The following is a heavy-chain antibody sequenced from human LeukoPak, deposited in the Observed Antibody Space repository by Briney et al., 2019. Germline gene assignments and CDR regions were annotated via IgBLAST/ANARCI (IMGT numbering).Heavy chain of an antibody. J-gene: IGHJ3*02. CDR1: GVSISSGGYY. CDR2: IYHSGST. Sequence: PSETLSLTCTVSGVSISSGGYYWSWLRQPPGKGLEWIGYIYHSGSTYYNPSLKSRVTISVDRSKNQFSLKLSSVTAADTAVYYCARAPGIAAAGTPIYAFDIWGQGTMVTVSS. CDR3: ARAPGIAAAGTPIYAFDI. D-gene: IGHD6-13*01. V-gene: IGHV4-30-2*01.